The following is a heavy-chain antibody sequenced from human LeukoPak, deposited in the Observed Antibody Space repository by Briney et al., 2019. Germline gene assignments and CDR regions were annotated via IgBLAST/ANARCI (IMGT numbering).Heavy chain of an antibody. CDR3: ARSSSIAAAGLSDY. V-gene: IGHV1-2*02. J-gene: IGHJ4*02. CDR1: GYTFTGYY. Sequence: ASVKVSCKASGYTFTGYYMHWVRQAPGQGLAWMGWINPNSGGTNYAQKLQGRVTMTTDTSTSTAYMELRSLRSDDTAVYYCARSSSIAAAGLSDYWGQGTLVTVSS. CDR2: INPNSGGT. D-gene: IGHD6-13*01.